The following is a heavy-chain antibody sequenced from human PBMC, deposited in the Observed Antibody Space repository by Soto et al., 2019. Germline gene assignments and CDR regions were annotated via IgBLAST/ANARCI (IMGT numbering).Heavy chain of an antibody. CDR3: TRDEWLALGY. CDR1: GFTFGDYA. Sequence: EVQLVESGGGLVQPGRSLRLSCTASGFTFGDYAMSWVRQAPGKGLEWVGFIRSKAYGGTTEYAASVKGRFTISRDDSKSIAYLQMNSLKTEDTAVYYCTRDEWLALGYWGQGTLVTVSS. V-gene: IGHV3-49*04. D-gene: IGHD6-19*01. CDR2: IRSKAYGGTT. J-gene: IGHJ4*02.